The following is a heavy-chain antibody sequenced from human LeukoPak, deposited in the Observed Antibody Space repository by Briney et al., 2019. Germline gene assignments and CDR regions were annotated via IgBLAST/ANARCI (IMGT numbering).Heavy chain of an antibody. J-gene: IGHJ5*02. CDR1: GYTFTSYY. CDR3: ARDLNWFDP. CDR2: INPSGGST. Sequence: ASVKVSCKASGYTFTSYYMHWVRQAPGQGLEWMGIINPSGGSTSYAQKFQGRVTMTRDTSTSTAYMELRSLRSDDTAVYYCARDLNWFDPWGQGTLVTVSS. V-gene: IGHV1-46*01.